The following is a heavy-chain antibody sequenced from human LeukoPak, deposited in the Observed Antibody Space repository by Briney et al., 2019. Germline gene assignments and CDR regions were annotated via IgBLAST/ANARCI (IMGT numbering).Heavy chain of an antibody. CDR2: ISGGGSST. CDR1: GFTFTSYS. D-gene: IGHD1-26*01. V-gene: IGHV3-23*01. CDR3: AKGGKWDVTPFDY. Sequence: PGGSLRLSCAASGFTFTSYSMNWVRQAPGKGLEWVSTISGGGSSTYYADSVKGRFTISRDNSKNTLYLQVNSLRAEDTAVYYCAKGGKWDVTPFDYWGQGTLVTVSS. J-gene: IGHJ4*02.